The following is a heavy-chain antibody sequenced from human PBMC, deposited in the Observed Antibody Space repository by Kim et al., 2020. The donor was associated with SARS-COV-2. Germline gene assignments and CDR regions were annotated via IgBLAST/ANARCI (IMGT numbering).Heavy chain of an antibody. CDR1: GYTLTELS. V-gene: IGHV1-24*01. CDR3: ATIDANAVVVPAASYYYYGMDV. J-gene: IGHJ6*02. CDR2: FDPEDGET. D-gene: IGHD2-2*01. Sequence: ASVKVSCKVSGYTLTELSMHWVRQAPGKGLEWMGGFDPEDGETIYAQKFQGRVTMTEDTSTDTAYMELSSLRSEDTAVYYCATIDANAVVVPAASYYYYGMDVWGQGTTVTVSS.